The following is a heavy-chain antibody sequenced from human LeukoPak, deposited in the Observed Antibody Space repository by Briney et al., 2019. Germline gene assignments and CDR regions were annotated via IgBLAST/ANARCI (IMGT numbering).Heavy chain of an antibody. CDR3: AKDPGELSRGYYMDV. V-gene: IGHV3-30*02. D-gene: IGHD1-26*01. CDR1: GFTFSAFG. Sequence: GGSLRLSCAASGFTFSAFGMHWVRQAPGKGLEWVAFIRYDGSNKYYADSVKGRFTISRDNSKNTLFLQMNSLRAEDTAVYSCAKDPGELSRGYYMDVWGEGTTVTVSS. CDR2: IRYDGSNK. J-gene: IGHJ6*03.